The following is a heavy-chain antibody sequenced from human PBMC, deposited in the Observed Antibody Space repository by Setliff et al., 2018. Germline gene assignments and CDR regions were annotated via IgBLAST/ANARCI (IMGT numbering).Heavy chain of an antibody. J-gene: IGHJ4*02. D-gene: IGHD1-26*01. CDR3: ARSPSSGAYWNPRPFYSDY. CDR1: GASITSGGFY. Sequence: SETLSLTCSVSGASITSGGFYWTWIRQPAGKGLEWIGHISPSGSTTYNPSVKSRVTISLDTSKNHFSLNLYSVTAADTALYYCARSPSSGAYWNPRPFYSDYWARGTLVTVSS. V-gene: IGHV4-61*09. CDR2: ISPSGST.